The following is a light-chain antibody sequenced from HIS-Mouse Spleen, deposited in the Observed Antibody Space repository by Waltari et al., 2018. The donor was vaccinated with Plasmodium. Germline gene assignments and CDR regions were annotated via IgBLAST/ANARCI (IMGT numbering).Light chain of an antibody. Sequence: SYELTQPPSVSVSPGQTARITCSGDALPKKYAYWYQQKSGQAPVLVIYEDSKRPSGILERFSGASSETMATVTISGAQVEDEADYYCYSTDSSGNHRVFGGGTKLTVL. J-gene: IGLJ3*02. CDR3: YSTDSSGNHRV. V-gene: IGLV3-10*01. CDR1: ALPKKY. CDR2: EDS.